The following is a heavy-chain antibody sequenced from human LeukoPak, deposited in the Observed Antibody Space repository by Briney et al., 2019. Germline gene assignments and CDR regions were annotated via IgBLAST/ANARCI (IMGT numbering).Heavy chain of an antibody. CDR1: GFTFSSYA. CDR3: ARDAYYYGSGSYLGTFDY. D-gene: IGHD3-10*01. Sequence: GGSLRLSCAASGFTFSSYAMHWVRQAPGKGLEWVAVISYDGSNKYYADSVKGRFTISRDNSKNTLYPQMNSLRAEDTAVYYCARDAYYYGSGSYLGTFDYWGQGTLVTVSS. CDR2: ISYDGSNK. J-gene: IGHJ4*02. V-gene: IGHV3-30*04.